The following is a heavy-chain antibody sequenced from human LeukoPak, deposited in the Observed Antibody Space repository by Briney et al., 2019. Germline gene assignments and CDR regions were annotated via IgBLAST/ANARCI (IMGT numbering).Heavy chain of an antibody. V-gene: IGHV4-59*01. Sequence: SETLSLTCTVSGGPISSYYWSWIRQPPGKGLEWIGYIYYSGSTNYNPSLKSRVTISVDTSKNQFSLKLSSVTAADTAVYYCARSGIAVAPPYAWFDPWGQGTLVTVSS. CDR1: GGPISSYY. D-gene: IGHD6-19*01. CDR3: ARSGIAVAPPYAWFDP. CDR2: IYYSGST. J-gene: IGHJ5*02.